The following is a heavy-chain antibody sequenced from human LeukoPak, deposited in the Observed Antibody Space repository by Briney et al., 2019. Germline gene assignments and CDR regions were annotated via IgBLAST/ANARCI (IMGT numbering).Heavy chain of an antibody. J-gene: IGHJ3*02. D-gene: IGHD5-18*01. Sequence: ASETLSLTCAVYGGSFSGYYWSWIRQPPGKGLEWIGSIHYSGTTYYNPSLQSRLTISVDASKNQFSLKVTSVTATDTALYYCARQRDTASVGAFDIWGQGTMVTVSS. CDR2: IHYSGTT. V-gene: IGHV4-34*01. CDR3: ARQRDTASVGAFDI. CDR1: GGSFSGYY.